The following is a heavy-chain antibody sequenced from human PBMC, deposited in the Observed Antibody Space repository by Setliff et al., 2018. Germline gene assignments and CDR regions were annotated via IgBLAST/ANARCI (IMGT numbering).Heavy chain of an antibody. J-gene: IGHJ4*02. CDR3: ANHNPARWAVYTTPIDS. CDR2: ISGDSVSI. D-gene: IGHD6-19*01. CDR1: GFTFSTYS. Sequence: HPGGSLRLSCAASGFTFSTYSMSWARQAPGKGLEWVSAISGDSVSIYYADSVRGRFTISRDNSKNTLYLQMNNLRDEDTAVYYCANHNPARWAVYTTPIDSWGQGTLVTVSS. V-gene: IGHV3-23*01.